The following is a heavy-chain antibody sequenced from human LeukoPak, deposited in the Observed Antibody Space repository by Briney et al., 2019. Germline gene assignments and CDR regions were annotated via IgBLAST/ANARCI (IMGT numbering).Heavy chain of an antibody. CDR3: ARHDSRITIFGVVIPTQPFDY. CDR1: GGSINNYY. Sequence: SETLSLTCTVSGGSINNYYWSWIRQPPGKGLEWIAYIYETGHTGYNPSLKTRVTISLDTSKNQFSLKLSSVTAADTAVYYCARHDSRITIFGVVIPTQPFDYWGQGALVTVSS. CDR2: IYETGHT. J-gene: IGHJ4*02. V-gene: IGHV4-59*08. D-gene: IGHD3-3*01.